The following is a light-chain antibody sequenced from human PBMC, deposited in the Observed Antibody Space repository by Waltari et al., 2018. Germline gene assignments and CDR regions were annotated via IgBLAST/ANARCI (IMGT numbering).Light chain of an antibody. CDR2: VNSDCSH. J-gene: IGLJ3*02. V-gene: IGLV4-69*01. CDR1: SGHSSNV. Sequence: QLVVTQSPSASASLGASVKLTCTLSSGHSSNVIAWLQQHPERGPRYLMKVNSDCSHSKGDEIPDRFSGSSSGAERYLTSSNLQSEDEADYYCQTGGHGTWVFGGGTKLTVL. CDR3: QTGGHGTWV.